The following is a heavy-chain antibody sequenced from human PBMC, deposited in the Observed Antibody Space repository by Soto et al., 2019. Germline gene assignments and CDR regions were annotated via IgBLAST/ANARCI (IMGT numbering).Heavy chain of an antibody. CDR2: INPNSGGT. V-gene: IGHV1-2*04. CDR1: GYTFTGYY. J-gene: IGHJ6*03. D-gene: IGHD7-27*01. CDR3: ARGGIGWGWRKDYYYYMDV. Sequence: ASVKVSCKASGYTFTGYYMHWVRQAPGQGLEWMGWINPNSGGTNYAQKFQGWVTMTRDTSISTAYMELSRLRSDDTAVYYCARGGIGWGWRKDYYYYMDVWGKGTTVTVSS.